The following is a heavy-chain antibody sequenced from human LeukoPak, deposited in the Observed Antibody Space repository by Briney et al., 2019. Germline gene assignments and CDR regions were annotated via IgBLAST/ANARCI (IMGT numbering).Heavy chain of an antibody. CDR1: GGSISSYY. J-gene: IGHJ3*02. CDR2: IYYSGST. D-gene: IGHD1-26*01. Sequence: SETLSLTCTVSGGSISSYYWSWIRQPPGKGLEWIGTIYYSGSTNYNPSLKSRVTMSVDTSKKQFSLKLSSVTAADTAVYYCARGSGSYQGGAFDIWGQGTMVTVSS. V-gene: IGHV4-59*08. CDR3: ARGSGSYQGGAFDI.